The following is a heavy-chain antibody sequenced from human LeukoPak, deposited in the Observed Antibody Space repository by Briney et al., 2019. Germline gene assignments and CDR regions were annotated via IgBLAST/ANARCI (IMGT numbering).Heavy chain of an antibody. J-gene: IGHJ4*02. CDR2: IIPIFGTA. D-gene: IGHD3-9*01. CDR3: ARDRGEDILSGYYDY. V-gene: IGHV1-69*06. CDR1: GGTFSSYA. Sequence: SVKVSCKASGGTFSSYAISWVRQAPGQGLEWMGGIIPIFGTANYAQKFQGRVTITADKSTSTAYMELSSLRSEDTAVYYCARDRGEDILSGYYDYWGQGTLVTVSS.